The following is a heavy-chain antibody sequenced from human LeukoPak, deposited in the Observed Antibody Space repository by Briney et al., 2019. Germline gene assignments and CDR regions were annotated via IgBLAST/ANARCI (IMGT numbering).Heavy chain of an antibody. CDR1: GGSFSGYY. CDR3: ARGEAWQDGYYYFDY. V-gene: IGHV4-34*01. D-gene: IGHD5-24*01. CDR2: INHSGST. J-gene: IGHJ4*02. Sequence: KSSETLSLTCAVYGGSFSGYYWSWIRQPPGKGLEWIGEINHSGSTNYNPSLKSRVTISVDTSKNQFSLKLSSVTAADTAVYYCARGEAWQDGYYYFDYWGQGTLVTVSS.